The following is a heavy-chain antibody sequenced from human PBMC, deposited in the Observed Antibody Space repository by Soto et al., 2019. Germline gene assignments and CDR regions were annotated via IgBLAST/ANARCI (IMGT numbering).Heavy chain of an antibody. Sequence: GGSLRLSCAASGFTFSSYGMHWVRQAPGKGLEWVAVIWYDGSNKYYADSVKGRFTISRDNSKNTLYLQMNSLRAEDTAVYYCARDVSGSRRSPPHYYYGMDVWGQGTTVTVSS. CDR2: IWYDGSNK. J-gene: IGHJ6*02. CDR1: GFTFSSYG. V-gene: IGHV3-33*01. CDR3: ARDVSGSRRSPPHYYYGMDV. D-gene: IGHD6-13*01.